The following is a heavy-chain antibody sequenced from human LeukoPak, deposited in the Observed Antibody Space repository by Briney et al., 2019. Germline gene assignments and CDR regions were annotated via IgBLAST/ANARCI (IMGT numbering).Heavy chain of an antibody. D-gene: IGHD3-22*01. CDR3: ARQEYFYDVSGYLNDY. CDR1: GGSISSYY. Sequence: SETLSLTCTVSGGSISSYYWSWIRQPPGKGLEWIGYIYYSGSTNYNPSLKSRVTISVDTSKNQFSLKLSSVTAADTAVYYCARQEYFYDVSGYLNDYWGQGTLVTVSS. J-gene: IGHJ4*02. CDR2: IYYSGST. V-gene: IGHV4-59*01.